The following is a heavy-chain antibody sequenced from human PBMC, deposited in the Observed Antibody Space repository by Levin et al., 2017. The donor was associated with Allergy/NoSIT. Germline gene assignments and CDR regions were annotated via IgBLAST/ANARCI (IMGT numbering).Heavy chain of an antibody. D-gene: IGHD2-2*01. CDR2: ISYDGTNE. CDR1: GFIFSNYG. J-gene: IGHJ6*02. CDR3: AKDREACSGTSDTYGMEV. Sequence: AGESLKISCAASGFIFSNYGMHWVRQAPGKGLEWVAGISYDGTNEYYGDDVKGRFSISRDNSKNTVYLHMNSLRTEDTAVYYCAKDREACSGTSDTYGMEVWGQGTSVTVS. V-gene: IGHV3-30*18.